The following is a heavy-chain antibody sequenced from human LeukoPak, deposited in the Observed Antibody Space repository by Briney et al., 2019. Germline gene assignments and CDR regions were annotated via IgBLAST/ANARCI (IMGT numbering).Heavy chain of an antibody. D-gene: IGHD5-18*01. CDR3: ARGNRRDTAMATHYYMDV. CDR2: TSAYNGNT. J-gene: IGHJ6*03. CDR1: GYTFTSYG. Sequence: GASVKVSCKASGYTFTSYGISWVRQAPGQGLEWMGWTSAYNGNTNYAQKLQGRVTMTTDTSTSTAYMELRSLRSEDTAVYYCARGNRRDTAMATHYYMDVWGKGTTVTVSS. V-gene: IGHV1-18*01.